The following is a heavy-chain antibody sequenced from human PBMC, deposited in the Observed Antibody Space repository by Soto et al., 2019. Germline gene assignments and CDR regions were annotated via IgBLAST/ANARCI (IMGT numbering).Heavy chain of an antibody. D-gene: IGHD3-16*01. J-gene: IGHJ5*02. CDR2: MNPGSGDT. CDR1: GYSFTNNG. CDR3: ARMATFGSLNWFDT. Sequence: ASVKVSCKASGYSFTNNGVTWVRQATGQGLEWMGWMNPGSGDTGYAQKFQGRVTMTRDISIATAYMELSSLRSDDTAIYYCARMATFGSLNWFDTWGQGPLVTVSS. V-gene: IGHV1-8*01.